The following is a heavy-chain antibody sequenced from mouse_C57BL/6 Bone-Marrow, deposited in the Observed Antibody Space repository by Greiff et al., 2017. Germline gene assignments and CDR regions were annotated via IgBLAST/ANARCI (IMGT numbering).Heavy chain of an antibody. CDR1: GFTFSSYG. CDR3: ARHRTRIYDGYYAWFAY. D-gene: IGHD2-3*01. Sequence: EVMLVESGGDLVKPGGSLKLSCAASGFTFSSYGMSWVRQTPDKRLEWVATISSGGSYTYYPDSVKGRFTISRDNAKNTLYLQMSSLKSEDTAMYYCARHRTRIYDGYYAWFAYWGQGTLVTVSA. V-gene: IGHV5-6*01. J-gene: IGHJ3*01. CDR2: ISSGGSYT.